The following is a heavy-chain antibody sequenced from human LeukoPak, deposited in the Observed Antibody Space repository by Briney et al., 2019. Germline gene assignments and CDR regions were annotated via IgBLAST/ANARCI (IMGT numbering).Heavy chain of an antibody. CDR3: ARDPTYYYGSGSYFDY. J-gene: IGHJ4*02. V-gene: IGHV3-21*01. CDR2: VSSSSSYI. Sequence: GGSLRLSCAASGFTFSSYSMNWVRQAPGKGLEWVSSVSSSSSYIYYADSVKGRFTISRDNAKNSLYLQMNSLRAEDTAVYYCARDPTYYYGSGSYFDYWGQGTLVTVSS. CDR1: GFTFSSYS. D-gene: IGHD3-10*01.